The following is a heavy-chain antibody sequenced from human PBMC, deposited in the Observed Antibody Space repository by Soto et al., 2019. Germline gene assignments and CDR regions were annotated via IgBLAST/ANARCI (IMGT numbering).Heavy chain of an antibody. J-gene: IGHJ3*01. CDR1: GYTFTRNW. Sequence: GESLKISCKGSGYTFTRNWVGWVRQMPGKGLEWMGIIFPIDSYTRYSPSSQGQVTISADNSISTAYLQWSSLKASDTAIYYCATPGGRDFNAFDVWGQGTMVTVS. D-gene: IGHD2-21*02. CDR2: IFPIDSYT. CDR3: ATPGGRDFNAFDV. V-gene: IGHV5-51*01.